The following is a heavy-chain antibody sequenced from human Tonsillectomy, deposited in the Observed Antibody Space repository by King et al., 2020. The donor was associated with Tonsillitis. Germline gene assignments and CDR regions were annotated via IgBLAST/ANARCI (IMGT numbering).Heavy chain of an antibody. CDR1: GFSFSSYG. V-gene: IGHV3-30*18. CDR3: AKGTTSHYYYGMDV. D-gene: IGHD1-1*01. J-gene: IGHJ6*01. Sequence: VQLVESGGGVVQPGRSLRLSCAASGFSFSSYGMHWVRQAPGKGLEWVAVISYDGSNKYYADSVKGRFTISRDNSKNTLYLQMNSLRPEDTAVYYCAKGTTSHYYYGMDVGGQGSTVTASS. CDR2: ISYDGSNK.